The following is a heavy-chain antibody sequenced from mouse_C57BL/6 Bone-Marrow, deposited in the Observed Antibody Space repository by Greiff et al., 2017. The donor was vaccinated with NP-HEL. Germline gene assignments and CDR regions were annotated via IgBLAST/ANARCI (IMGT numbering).Heavy chain of an antibody. V-gene: IGHV1-76*01. J-gene: IGHJ1*03. D-gene: IGHD2-3*01. CDR1: GYTFTDYY. Sequence: VKLMESGAELVRPGASVKLSCKASGYTFTDYYINWVKQRPGQGLEWIARIYPGSGNTYYNEKFKGKATLTAEKSSSTAYMQLSSLTSEDSAVYFCARPDGYYWYFDVWGTGTTVTVSS. CDR3: ARPDGYYWYFDV. CDR2: IYPGSGNT.